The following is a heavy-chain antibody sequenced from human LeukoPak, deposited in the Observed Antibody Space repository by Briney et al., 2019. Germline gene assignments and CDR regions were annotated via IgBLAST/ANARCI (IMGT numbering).Heavy chain of an antibody. CDR3: ARDLEDGNPDGAAAIKGDPSPKSDY. CDR1: GYTFTSYY. V-gene: IGHV1-46*01. D-gene: IGHD2-2*01. J-gene: IGHJ4*02. Sequence: ASVKVSCKASGYTFTSYYMHWVRQAPGQGREWMGIINPSGGSTTYAQKFQGRVTMTRDTSTSTVYMELSSLRSDDSAVYYCARDLEDGNPDGAAAIKGDPSPKSDYWGQGTLVTVSS. CDR2: INPSGGST.